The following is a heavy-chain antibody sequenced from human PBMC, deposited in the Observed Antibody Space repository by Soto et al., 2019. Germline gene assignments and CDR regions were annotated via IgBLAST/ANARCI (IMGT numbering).Heavy chain of an antibody. Sequence: QGPLVHCGAEVKKPGASVKVSCKGSGYTLTELSMHWVRQAPGKGPAWMGGFDPEDGETIYAQKFQSRFTMTEDTSTETAYMELSSLRSEDTAVYYGATDATTTMVSDYWGQGPLVTVSS. CDR1: GYTLTELS. CDR2: FDPEDGET. D-gene: IGHD5-18*01. J-gene: IGHJ4*02. V-gene: IGHV1-24*01. CDR3: ATDATTTMVSDY.